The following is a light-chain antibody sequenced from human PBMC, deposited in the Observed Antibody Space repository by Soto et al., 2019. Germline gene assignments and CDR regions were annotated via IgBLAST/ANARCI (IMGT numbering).Light chain of an antibody. Sequence: IQMTQSPSSVSASVGDRVIINCRASRGISRGLAWYQQKPGKAPKLLIFDASSLESGVPSRFSGSGSGTEFTLTISSLQPDDFATYYCQQYNSYSWTFGEGTKVDIK. CDR2: DAS. CDR3: QQYNSYSWT. CDR1: RGISRG. V-gene: IGKV1-5*01. J-gene: IGKJ1*01.